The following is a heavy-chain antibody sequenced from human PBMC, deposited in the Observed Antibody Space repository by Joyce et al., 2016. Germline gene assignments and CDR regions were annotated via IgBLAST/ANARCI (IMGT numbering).Heavy chain of an antibody. D-gene: IGHD6-13*01. V-gene: IGHV3-15*01. Sequence: EVRLVESGGNLVKPGGYLRLSCAASGFTFRDAWMSWVRQAPGKGVEWVGHIKSKTDGGTTDFAAPVKGRFTISRDDSKNTLYLQMNSLKTEDTAVYYCTTRYSSSWYFFDYWGRGTMVTVSA. CDR3: TTRYSSSWYFFDY. J-gene: IGHJ4*02. CDR1: GFTFRDAW. CDR2: IKSKTDGGTT.